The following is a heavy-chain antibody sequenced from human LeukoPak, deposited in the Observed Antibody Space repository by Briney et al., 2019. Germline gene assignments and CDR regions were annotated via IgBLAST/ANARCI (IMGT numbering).Heavy chain of an antibody. CDR2: INHSGST. CDR3: ARGRGVEAGGYRSNWFDP. CDR1: GGSFSGYY. J-gene: IGHJ5*02. D-gene: IGHD5-18*01. Sequence: SETLSLTCAVYGGSFSGYYWSWIRQPPGKGLEWIGEINHSGSTNYNPSLKSRVTISVDTSKNQFSLKLSSVTAADTAVYYCARGRGVEAGGYRSNWFDPWGQGTLVTVSS. V-gene: IGHV4-34*01.